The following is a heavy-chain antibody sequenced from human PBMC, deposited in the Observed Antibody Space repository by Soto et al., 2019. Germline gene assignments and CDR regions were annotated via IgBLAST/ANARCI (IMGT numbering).Heavy chain of an antibody. Sequence: QAQLVESGGGVVQPGRPLRVSCAASGFTFSSYGMHWVRQAPGKGLERVAVIWYDGSKKEYADSVKGRIAISRDNSKNRVFLQMHSLGDGGTALYCCARDPVGGYALGRSYCQYGMDVWGQGTTVTGSS. CDR3: ARDPVGGYALGRSYCQYGMDV. J-gene: IGHJ6*01. V-gene: IGHV3-33*01. D-gene: IGHD5-12*01. CDR1: GFTFSSYG. CDR2: IWYDGSKK.